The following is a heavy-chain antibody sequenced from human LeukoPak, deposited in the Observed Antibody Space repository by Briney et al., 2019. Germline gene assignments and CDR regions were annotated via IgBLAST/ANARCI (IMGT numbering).Heavy chain of an antibody. Sequence: ASVKVSCKASGGTFSSYAISWVRQAPGQGLEWMGRIIPIFGIANYAQKFQGRVTITADKSTSTAYMELSSLRSEDTAMYYCAREGEVVPAASVFDWFDPWGQGTLVTVSS. CDR2: IIPIFGIA. J-gene: IGHJ5*02. CDR3: AREGEVVPAASVFDWFDP. V-gene: IGHV1-69*04. D-gene: IGHD2-2*01. CDR1: GGTFSSYA.